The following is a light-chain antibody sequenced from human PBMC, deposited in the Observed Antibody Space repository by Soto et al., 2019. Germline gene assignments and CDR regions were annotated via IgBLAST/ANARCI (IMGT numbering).Light chain of an antibody. CDR3: QQSDSSFYT. V-gene: IGKV3-20*01. Sequence: EIGLTQSPGTLSLSPGERATLSCRASQSVSSAYLAWYQQIPGQAPRLLIYGASSRATGIPDRFSGSGSETDFTLTISGLKTEDFAVYYCQQSDSSFYTFGQGTKLEIK. CDR1: QSVSSAY. J-gene: IGKJ2*01. CDR2: GAS.